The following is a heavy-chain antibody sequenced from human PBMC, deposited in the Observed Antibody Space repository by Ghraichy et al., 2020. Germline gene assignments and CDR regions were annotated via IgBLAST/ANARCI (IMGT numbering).Heavy chain of an antibody. CDR1: GGSISNYY. CDR3: ARVDTAMVSYY. J-gene: IGHJ4*02. V-gene: IGHV4-59*08. Sequence: SETLSLTCTVSGGSISNYYWSWIRQPPGKGLEWIGYIYYSGSTNYNPSLKSRVTISVDTSKNQFSLKLSSVTAADTAVYYCARVDTAMVSYYWGQGTLVTVSS. CDR2: IYYSGST. D-gene: IGHD5-18*01.